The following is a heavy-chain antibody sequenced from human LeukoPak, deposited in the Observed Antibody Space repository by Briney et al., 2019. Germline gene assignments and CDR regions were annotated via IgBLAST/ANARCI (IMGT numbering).Heavy chain of an antibody. CDR1: GFPFHNYW. J-gene: IGHJ4*02. CDR2: INQDENEK. CDR3: ARGLYGSGRRSLMAH. D-gene: IGHD3-10*01. V-gene: IGHV3-7*01. Sequence: PGGSLRLSCAASGFPFHNYWMTWVRQAPGTGLEWVANINQDENEKYYLDSVKGRFTISGDNAETSLFLQMTSLRVEDTAIYYCARGLYGSGRRSLMAHWGPGTLVAVSS.